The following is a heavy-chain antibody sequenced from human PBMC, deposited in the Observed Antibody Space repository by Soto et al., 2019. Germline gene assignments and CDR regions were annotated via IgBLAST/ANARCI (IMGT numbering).Heavy chain of an antibody. V-gene: IGHV3-30*14. J-gene: IGHJ4*02. D-gene: IGHD3-22*01. CDR2: ITRDGYNK. CDR1: GFIFKNYA. CDR3: TKSSGGRSSVGMDY. Sequence: QVQLVESGGGVVQPGRSLRLSCAVSGFIFKNYALNWVRQAPGKGLEWVASITRDGYNKYYADSVKGRFTISRDNSKNPLSLQMTALRVEDSSVYYCTKSSGGRSSVGMDYLGPGTLVTVSS.